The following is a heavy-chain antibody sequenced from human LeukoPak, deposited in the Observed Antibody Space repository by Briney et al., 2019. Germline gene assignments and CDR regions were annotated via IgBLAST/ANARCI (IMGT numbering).Heavy chain of an antibody. CDR1: GGSISSGGYS. V-gene: IGHV4-30-2*01. CDR2: IYHSEST. D-gene: IGHD3-16*02. CDR3: ARGGRLYRLMIDY. Sequence: SETLSLTCAVSGGSISSGGYSWSWLRQPPGKGLEWIGYIYHSESTYYNPSLKSRVTISVDRSKNQFSLKLSSVTAADTAVYYCARGGRLYRLMIDYWGQGTLVTVSS. J-gene: IGHJ4*02.